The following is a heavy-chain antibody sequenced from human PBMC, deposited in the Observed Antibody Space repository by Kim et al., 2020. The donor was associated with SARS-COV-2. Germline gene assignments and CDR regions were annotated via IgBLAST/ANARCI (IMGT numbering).Heavy chain of an antibody. CDR2: IIPILGIA. V-gene: IGHV1-69*04. CDR3: ARDPSLGGSSKYFQH. CDR1: GGTFSSYA. J-gene: IGHJ1*01. Sequence: SVKVSCKASGGTFSSYAISWVRQAPGQGLEWMGRIIPILGIANYAQKFQGRVTITADKSTSTAYMELSSLRSEDTAVYYCARDPSLGGSSKYFQHWGQGTLVTVSS. D-gene: IGHD1-26*01.